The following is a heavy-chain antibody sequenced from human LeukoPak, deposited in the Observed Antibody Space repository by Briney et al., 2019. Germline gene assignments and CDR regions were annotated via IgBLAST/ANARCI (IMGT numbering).Heavy chain of an antibody. D-gene: IGHD3-3*01. J-gene: IGHJ5*02. V-gene: IGHV3-11*04. CDR1: GFTFSGYY. CDR3: ARDRDYDFWSGYSNRIGWFDP. CDR2: ISSSGSTI. Sequence: GGSLRLSCAASGFTFSGYYMSWIRQAPGKGLEWVSYISSSGSTIYYADSVKGRFTISRDNAKNSLYLQMNSLRAEDTAVYYCARDRDYDFWSGYSNRIGWFDPWGQGTLVTVSS.